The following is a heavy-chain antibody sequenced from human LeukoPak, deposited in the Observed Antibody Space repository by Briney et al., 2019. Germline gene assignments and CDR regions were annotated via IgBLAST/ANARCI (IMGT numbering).Heavy chain of an antibody. CDR3: ARGARADWLLPLN. Sequence: PGGSLRLSCAASGFTFSSYSMNWVRQAPGKGLEWVSSISSSSSYIYYADSVKGRFTISRDNAKNSLYLQMNSLRAEDTAVYYCARGARADWLLPLNWGQGTLVTVSS. CDR1: GFTFSSYS. CDR2: ISSSSSYI. V-gene: IGHV3-21*01. D-gene: IGHD3-9*01. J-gene: IGHJ4*02.